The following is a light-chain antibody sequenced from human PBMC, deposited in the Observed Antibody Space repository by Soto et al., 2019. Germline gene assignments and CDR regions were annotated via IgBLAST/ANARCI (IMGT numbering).Light chain of an antibody. CDR3: QPYNNWPLT. J-gene: IGKJ4*01. CDR1: QSLLDSDDGNTY. CDR2: TVS. Sequence: DIVMTQTPLSLPVTPGEPASISCRSSQSLLDSDDGNTYLDWYLQKPGQSPQLLIYTVSYRASGVPDRFSGSRSGAEFTLTINSLQSEDFAVYYCQPYNNWPLTFGGGTKVDIK. V-gene: IGKV2-40*01.